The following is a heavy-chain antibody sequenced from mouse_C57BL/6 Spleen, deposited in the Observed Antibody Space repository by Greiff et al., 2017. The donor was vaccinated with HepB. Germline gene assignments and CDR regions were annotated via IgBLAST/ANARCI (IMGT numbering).Heavy chain of an antibody. Sequence: EVKLQESGPGLVKPSQSLSLTCSVTGYSITSGYYWNWIRQFPGNKLEWMGYISYDGSNNYNPSLKNRISITRDTSKNQFFLKLNSVTTEDTATYYCARSGYYEKGFDYWGQGTTLTVSS. CDR1: GYSITSGYY. D-gene: IGHD2-4*01. V-gene: IGHV3-6*01. CDR2: ISYDGSN. J-gene: IGHJ2*01. CDR3: ARSGYYEKGFDY.